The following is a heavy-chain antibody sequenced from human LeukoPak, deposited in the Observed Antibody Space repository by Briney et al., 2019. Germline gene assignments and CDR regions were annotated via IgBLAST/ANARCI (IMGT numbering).Heavy chain of an antibody. Sequence: PSETLSLTCTVSGGSISSYYWSWIRQPPGKGLEWIGYIYYSGSTNYNPSLKSRVTIPVDTSKNQFSLKLSSVTAADTAVYYCARTPGYGDYWFDPWGQGTLVTVSS. V-gene: IGHV4-59*01. CDR1: GGSISSYY. CDR3: ARTPGYGDYWFDP. CDR2: IYYSGST. D-gene: IGHD4-17*01. J-gene: IGHJ5*02.